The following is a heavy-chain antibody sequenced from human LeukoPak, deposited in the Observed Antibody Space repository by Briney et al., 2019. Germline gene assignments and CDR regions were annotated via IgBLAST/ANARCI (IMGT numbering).Heavy chain of an antibody. CDR1: GGSISSSSYY. CDR2: MYYSGNT. J-gene: IGHJ4*02. V-gene: IGHV4-39*01. D-gene: IGHD3-22*01. CDR3: ARGAWSSGYYRTSRGAFDY. Sequence: SETLSLTCTVSGGSISSSSYYWGWIRQPPGKGLEWIGSMYYSGNTYYNPSLKSRVTISVDTSKNQFSLKLSSVTAADTAVYYCARGAWSSGYYRTSRGAFDYWGQGTLVTVSS.